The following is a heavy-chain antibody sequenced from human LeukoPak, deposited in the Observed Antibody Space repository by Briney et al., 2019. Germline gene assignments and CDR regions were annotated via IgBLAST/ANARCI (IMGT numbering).Heavy chain of an antibody. V-gene: IGHV3-30*04. CDR1: GFTFSSYE. Sequence: GRSLRLSCVASGFTFSSYEMHWVRQAPGKGLEWVVVISYDKRNQYYADSVKGRFSISRDNSKNTLYLEMNSLRAEDTAVYYCARGQGYFDSWGQGTLVTVSS. J-gene: IGHJ4*02. CDR3: ARGQGYFDS. CDR2: ISYDKRNQ.